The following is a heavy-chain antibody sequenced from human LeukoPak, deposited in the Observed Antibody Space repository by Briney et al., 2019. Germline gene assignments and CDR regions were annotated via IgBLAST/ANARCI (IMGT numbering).Heavy chain of an antibody. V-gene: IGHV3-23*01. J-gene: IGHJ3*02. Sequence: GGSLRLSCAASGFTFSSYAMSWVRQAPGKGMEWLSAISGSGGSTYYADSVKGQFTISRDNSKNTLYLQMNRLRAEDTAVYYCAKDYCCGGSCYSDAFDIWGQGTMVTVSS. CDR1: GFTFSSYA. D-gene: IGHD2-15*01. CDR2: ISGSGGST. CDR3: AKDYCCGGSCYSDAFDI.